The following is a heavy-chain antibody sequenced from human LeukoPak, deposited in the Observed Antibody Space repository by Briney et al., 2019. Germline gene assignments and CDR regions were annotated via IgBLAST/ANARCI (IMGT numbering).Heavy chain of an antibody. CDR3: ARVRRSHMYGSGSYVD. V-gene: IGHV1-18*01. D-gene: IGHD3-10*01. J-gene: IGHJ4*02. CDR1: GYTFTSYG. CDR2: ISAYNGNT. Sequence: ASVKVSCKASGYTFTSYGISWVRQAPGQGLEWMGWISAYNGNTNYAQKLQGRVTMTTDTSTSTAYMELRSLRSDDTAVYYCARVRRSHMYGSGSYVDWGQGTLVTVSS.